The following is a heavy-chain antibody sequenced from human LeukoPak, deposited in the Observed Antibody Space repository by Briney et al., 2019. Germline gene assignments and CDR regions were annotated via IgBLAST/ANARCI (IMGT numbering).Heavy chain of an antibody. Sequence: SETLSLTCTVSGGSISSSSYYWGWIRQPPGKGLEWIGSIYYSGSTYYNPSLKSRVTISVDTSKNQFSLKLSSVTAADTAVYYCARGVNVVVPAATGIHDVDWFDPWGQGTLVTVSS. J-gene: IGHJ5*02. CDR2: IYYSGST. CDR3: ARGVNVVVPAATGIHDVDWFDP. V-gene: IGHV4-39*07. D-gene: IGHD2-2*01. CDR1: GGSISSSSYY.